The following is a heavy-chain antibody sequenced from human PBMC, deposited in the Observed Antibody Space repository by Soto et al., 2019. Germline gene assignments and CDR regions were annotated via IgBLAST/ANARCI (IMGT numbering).Heavy chain of an antibody. CDR3: ASDQGVTIFVVVYWYFDL. CDR1: GYTFTSYA. CDR2: INAGNGNT. J-gene: IGHJ2*01. Sequence: QVQLVQSGAEVKKPGASVKVSCKASGYTFTSYAMHWVRQAPGQRLEWMGWINAGNGNTKYSQKFQGRVTITRDTSPSTAYMELSSLRSEDTAVYYCASDQGVTIFVVVYWYFDLWRRGTLVTVSS. V-gene: IGHV1-3*01. D-gene: IGHD3-3*01.